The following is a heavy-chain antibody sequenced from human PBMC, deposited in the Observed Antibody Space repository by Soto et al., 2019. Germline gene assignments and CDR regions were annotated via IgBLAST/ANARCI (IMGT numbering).Heavy chain of an antibody. V-gene: IGHV3-74*01. Sequence: GSLRLSCAASGFTFSSYWMHWVRQAPGKGLVWVSRINSDGSSTSYADSVKGRFTISRDNAKNTLYLQMNSLRAEDTAVYYCARAPDYYGSGSYPPGYYYGMDVWGQGTTVTVSS. D-gene: IGHD3-10*01. J-gene: IGHJ6*02. CDR1: GFTFSSYW. CDR3: ARAPDYYGSGSYPPGYYYGMDV. CDR2: INSDGSST.